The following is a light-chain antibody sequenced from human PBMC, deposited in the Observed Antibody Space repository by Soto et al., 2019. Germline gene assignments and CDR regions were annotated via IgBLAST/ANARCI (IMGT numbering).Light chain of an antibody. J-gene: IGLJ2*01. V-gene: IGLV1-36*01. CDR2: YDD. Sequence: QSVLTQPPSVSEAPRQRVTISCSGSSSNIGNNAVDWYQQLPGKAPKLLIYYDDLLPSGVSDRFSGSKSRTSASLAISGLQSEDEDDYYCAAWDDSLNRLVFGGGTKVTVL. CDR1: SSNIGNNA. CDR3: AAWDDSLNRLV.